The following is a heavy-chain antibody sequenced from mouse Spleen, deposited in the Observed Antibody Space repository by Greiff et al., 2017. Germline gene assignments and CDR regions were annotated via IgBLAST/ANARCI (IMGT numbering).Heavy chain of an antibody. J-gene: IGHJ2*01. CDR1: GYAFTNYL. D-gene: IGHD2-1*01. CDR3: ARSDKIYYGNYFDY. Sequence: QVQLQQSGAELVRPGTSVKVSCKASGYAFTNYLIEWVKQRPGQGLEWIGVINPGSGGTNYNEKFKGKATLTADKSSSTAYMQLSSLTSDDSAVYFCARSDKIYYGNYFDYWGQGTTLTVSS. CDR2: INPGSGGT. V-gene: IGHV1-54*01.